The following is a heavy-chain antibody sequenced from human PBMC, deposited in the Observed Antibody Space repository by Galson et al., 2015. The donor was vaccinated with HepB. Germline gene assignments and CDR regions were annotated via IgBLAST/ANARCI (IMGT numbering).Heavy chain of an antibody. V-gene: IGHV1-3*01. CDR3: AGGKSGQGYSRHLDAFDI. CDR2: INAGNGNT. Sequence: SVKVSCKASGYTFISYAMHWVRQAPGQRLEWMGWINAGNGNTKYSQKFQGRVTITRDTSASTAYMELSSLRSEDTAVYYCAGGKSGQGYSRHLDAFDIWGQGTMVTVSS. CDR1: GYTFISYA. J-gene: IGHJ3*02. D-gene: IGHD6-13*01.